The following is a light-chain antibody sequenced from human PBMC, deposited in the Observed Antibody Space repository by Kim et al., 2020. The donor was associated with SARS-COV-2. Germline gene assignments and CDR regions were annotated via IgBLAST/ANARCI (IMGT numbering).Light chain of an antibody. CDR1: QSVSSTY. CDR3: QQYASSPTT. V-gene: IGKV3-20*01. CDR2: GAS. Sequence: PGERATLSCRASQSVSSTYLAWYQQKPGQAPRLLIYGASSRATGIPERFSGSGSGTDFTLTVNRLEPEDFAVYFCQQYASSPTTFGQGTKVDIK. J-gene: IGKJ1*01.